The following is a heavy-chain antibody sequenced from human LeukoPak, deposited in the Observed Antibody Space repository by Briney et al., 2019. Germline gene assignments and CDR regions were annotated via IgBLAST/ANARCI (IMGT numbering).Heavy chain of an antibody. V-gene: IGHV3-74*01. CDR1: GFTLSSYW. D-gene: IGHD5-24*01. Sequence: GGSLRLSCAASGFTLSSYWMHWVRQAPGKGLVWVSRINSDGSSTNYADSVKGRFTISRDNSKNTLYLQMNSLRAEDTAVYYCAKDLGYNYWFDYWGQGTLVTVSS. CDR3: AKDLGYNYWFDY. J-gene: IGHJ4*02. CDR2: INSDGSST.